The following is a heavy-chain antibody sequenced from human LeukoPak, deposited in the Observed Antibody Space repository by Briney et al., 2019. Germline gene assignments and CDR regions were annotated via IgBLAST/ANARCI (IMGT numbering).Heavy chain of an antibody. V-gene: IGHV3-7*05. J-gene: IGHJ4*02. CDR3: VRGRPY. CDR1: GLTFSSYW. CDR2: INQDGSDH. Sequence: GGSLRLSCTVSGLTFSSYWINWVRQAPGKGPEWVASINQDGSDHYYVDSVKGRFTISRDNAKDSLYLQMSSLRVEDTPVYYCVRGRPYWGQGSLVTVSS.